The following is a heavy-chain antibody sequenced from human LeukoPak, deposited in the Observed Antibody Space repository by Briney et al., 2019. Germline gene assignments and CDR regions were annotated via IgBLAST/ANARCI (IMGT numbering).Heavy chain of an antibody. CDR3: AKERGYDYVWGSYEDYFDY. D-gene: IGHD3-16*01. CDR2: ISGSGGST. J-gene: IGHJ4*02. Sequence: GGSLRLSCAASGFAFSSYAMGWVRQAPGKGLEWVSAISGSGGSTYYADSVKGRFTISRDNSKNTLYLQMNSLRAEDTAVYYCAKERGYDYVWGSYEDYFDYWCQGTLVTVSS. V-gene: IGHV3-23*01. CDR1: GFAFSSYA.